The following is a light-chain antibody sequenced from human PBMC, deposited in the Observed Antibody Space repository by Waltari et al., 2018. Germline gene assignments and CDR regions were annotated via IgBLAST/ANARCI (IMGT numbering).Light chain of an antibody. CDR1: SGHTSNI. Sequence: QLVLTQSPSASASLGASVRLTCTLDSGHTSNIIAWHQQQPEKGPRYLMKVNSDGRHSKGDGIPDRFSGSGSGAERYLTISNVQSEDEADYYCQTGGHGTWVFGGGTKLTVL. V-gene: IGLV4-69*01. J-gene: IGLJ3*02. CDR3: QTGGHGTWV. CDR2: VNSDGRH.